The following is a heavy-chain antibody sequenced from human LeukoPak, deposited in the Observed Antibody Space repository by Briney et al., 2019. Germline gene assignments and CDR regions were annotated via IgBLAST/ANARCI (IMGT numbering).Heavy chain of an antibody. Sequence: PSETLSLTCTVSGGSISSSSYYWGWIRQPPGKGLEWIGSIYYSGSTYYNPSLKRRVTIAVDTSKNQFSLKLSSVTAADTAVYYCFEAYYYYYIDVWGKGTTVTVSS. CDR2: IYYSGST. V-gene: IGHV4-39*01. CDR3: FEAYYYYYIDV. CDR1: GGSISSSSYY. J-gene: IGHJ6*03.